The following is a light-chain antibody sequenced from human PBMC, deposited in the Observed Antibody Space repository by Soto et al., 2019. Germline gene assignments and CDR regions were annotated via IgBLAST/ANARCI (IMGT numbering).Light chain of an antibody. CDR2: EGR. J-gene: IGLJ2*01. CDR3: CSYVGSDTYVI. Sequence: QSALTQPASVSASPGQSITISCTGTSSDVGGYILVSWYQLHPDKAPKLMIYEGRKRPSGVSNRFCGSKSGNTASLTISGLQPEDEAHYYCCSYVGSDTYVIFGGGTKVTVL. CDR1: SSDVGGYIL. V-gene: IGLV2-23*01.